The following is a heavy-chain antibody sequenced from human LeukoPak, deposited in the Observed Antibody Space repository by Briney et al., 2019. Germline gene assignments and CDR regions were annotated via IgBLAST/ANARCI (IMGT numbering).Heavy chain of an antibody. CDR3: ARRELFYFDY. D-gene: IGHD1-26*01. CDR1: GGSISSSSYY. Sequence: PSETLSLTCTVSGGSISSSSYYWGWIRQPPGKGLEWIGSIYYSGSTNYNPSLKSRATISVDTSKNQFSLKLSSVTAADTAVYYCARRELFYFDYWGQGTLVTVSS. J-gene: IGHJ4*02. CDR2: IYYSGST. V-gene: IGHV4-39*07.